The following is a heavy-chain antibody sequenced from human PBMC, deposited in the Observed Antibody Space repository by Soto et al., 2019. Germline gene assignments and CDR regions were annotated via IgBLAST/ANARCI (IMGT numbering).Heavy chain of an antibody. CDR2: IIAIFGTA. J-gene: IGHJ4*02. Sequence: QVQLVQSGAEVKKPGSSVKVSCKASGGTFSSYAISWVRQAPGQGLEWMGGIIAIFGTANYPQKFQGRVTISADESTSTAYMELSRLRSEDTALYYCARDLSWYYDSSVLYFDYWGQGTLVTGSS. CDR3: ARDLSWYYDSSVLYFDY. D-gene: IGHD3-22*01. CDR1: GGTFSSYA. V-gene: IGHV1-69*01.